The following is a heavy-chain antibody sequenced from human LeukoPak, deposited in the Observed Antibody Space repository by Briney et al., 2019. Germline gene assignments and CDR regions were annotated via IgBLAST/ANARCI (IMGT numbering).Heavy chain of an antibody. D-gene: IGHD2-2*01. CDR1: GGSISRGGYY. Sequence: SQTLSLTRTVSGGSISRGGYYRSWISQHPRKGLEWLGYIYYRGSNYYKTSFKSEVTISVDTSKNQFFLKLRAVTAATRACNYCARDRVVVGPAASAQFYYGMDVWGQGTTVTVSS. V-gene: IGHV4-31*01. CDR2: IYYRGSN. J-gene: IGHJ6*02. CDR3: ARDRVVVGPAASAQFYYGMDV.